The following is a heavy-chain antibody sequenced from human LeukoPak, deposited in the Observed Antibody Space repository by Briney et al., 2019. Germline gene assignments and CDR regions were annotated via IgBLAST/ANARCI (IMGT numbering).Heavy chain of an antibody. V-gene: IGHV1-18*01. CDR3: ARVERYFDWSTYDY. J-gene: IGHJ4*02. D-gene: IGHD3-9*01. CDR1: GYTFTSYG. Sequence: ASVKVSCKASGYTFTSYGISWVRQAPGQGLAWMGWISAYNGNTNYAQKLQGRVTMTTDTSTSTAYMELRSLRSDDTAVYYCARVERYFDWSTYDYWGQGTLVTVSS. CDR2: ISAYNGNT.